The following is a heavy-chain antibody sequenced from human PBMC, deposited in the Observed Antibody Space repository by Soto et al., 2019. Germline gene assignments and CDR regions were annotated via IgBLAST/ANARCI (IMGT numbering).Heavy chain of an antibody. D-gene: IGHD6-19*01. CDR1: GYTFISYG. Sequence: QVQLVQSGVEVKKPGASVRVSCKASGYTFISYGISWLRQAPGQGPEWMGWISTYNGNTNYAQKVQGRVTMTTDTSTSTAYRDRRSLRPDDTAVNSGARDGASACRTRGTWFAPWAREPWSPSPQ. CDR2: ISTYNGNT. J-gene: IGHJ5*02. V-gene: IGHV1-18*01. CDR3: ARDGASACRTRGTWFAP.